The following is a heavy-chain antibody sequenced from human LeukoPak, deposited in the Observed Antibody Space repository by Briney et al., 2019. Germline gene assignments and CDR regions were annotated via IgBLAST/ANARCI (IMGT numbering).Heavy chain of an antibody. Sequence: GASVNVSCKASGYTFTGYSIYWVRQAPGQGLEWMGWINPNSGGTNYAQKFQGRVTMTRDTSISTAYMELSSLRSDDTAFYYCARRGSGAYPDYWGQGTLVTVSS. D-gene: IGHD2-15*01. CDR1: GYTFTGYS. V-gene: IGHV1-2*02. J-gene: IGHJ4*02. CDR2: INPNSGGT. CDR3: ARRGSGAYPDY.